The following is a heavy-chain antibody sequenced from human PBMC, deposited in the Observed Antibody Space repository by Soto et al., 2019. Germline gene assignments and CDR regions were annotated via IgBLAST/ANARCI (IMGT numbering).Heavy chain of an antibody. V-gene: IGHV3-48*01. Sequence: GGSLRLSCAASGFTFSSYSMNWVRQAPGKGLEWVSYISSSSSTIYYADSVKGRFTISRDNAKNSLYLQMNSLRAEDTAVYYCARDLNFVGFWSGYYFDYWGQGTLVTVSS. CDR1: GFTFSSYS. D-gene: IGHD3-3*01. CDR2: ISSSSSTI. J-gene: IGHJ4*02. CDR3: ARDLNFVGFWSGYYFDY.